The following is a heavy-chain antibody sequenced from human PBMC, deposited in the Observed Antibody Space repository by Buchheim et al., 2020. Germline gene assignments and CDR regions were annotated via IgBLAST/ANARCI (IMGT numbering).Heavy chain of an antibody. CDR3: ARDRERVTIFGVVICGMDV. CDR2: IIPILGIA. Sequence: QVQLVQSGAEVKKPGSSVKVSCKASGGTFSSYAISWVRQAPGQGLEWMGRIIPILGIANYAQKFQGRVTITADKSTSTAYMELSSLRSEDTAVYYCARDRERVTIFGVVICGMDVWGQGTT. J-gene: IGHJ6*02. D-gene: IGHD3-3*01. V-gene: IGHV1-69*04. CDR1: GGTFSSYA.